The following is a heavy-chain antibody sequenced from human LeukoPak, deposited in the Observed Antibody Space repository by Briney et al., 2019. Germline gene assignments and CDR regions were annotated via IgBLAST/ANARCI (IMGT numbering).Heavy chain of an antibody. Sequence: GGSLRLSCAASGFTFSSYAMRWVRQAPRNGLDWGSAISGSGGSTYYTDSVRGRFTSSRDNSKNKLYLQMNSLRAEDTAVYYCARGYDILKGYLGGDYWGQGTLV. V-gene: IGHV3-23*01. CDR3: ARGYDILKGYLGGDY. CDR2: ISGSGGST. D-gene: IGHD3-9*01. CDR1: GFTFSSYA. J-gene: IGHJ4*02.